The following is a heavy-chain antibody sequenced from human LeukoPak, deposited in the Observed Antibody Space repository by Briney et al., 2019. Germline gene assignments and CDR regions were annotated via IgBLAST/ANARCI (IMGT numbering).Heavy chain of an antibody. V-gene: IGHV4-61*01. J-gene: IGHJ4*02. CDR2: IYYSGSA. Sequence: PSETLSLTCTVSGGSVTSGSHYWTWIRQPPGKGLEWLGYIYYSGSASYNTSLKSRVTISIDTSKNQFSLKLTSLTAADTAIYYCARAALQNWNVEDYWGQGTLVSVSS. CDR3: ARAALQNWNVEDY. D-gene: IGHD1-1*01. CDR1: GGSVTSGSHY.